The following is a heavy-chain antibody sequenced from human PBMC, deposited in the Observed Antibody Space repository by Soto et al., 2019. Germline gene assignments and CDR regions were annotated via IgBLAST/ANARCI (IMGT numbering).Heavy chain of an antibody. CDR1: GFTFSPYA. CDR3: ARDAAGQCDY. D-gene: IGHD6-25*01. V-gene: IGHV3-48*01. CDR2: ISSGGTTV. J-gene: IGHJ4*02. Sequence: EVHLVESGGGLVQPGGSLRLSCAVSGFTFSPYAMNWVRQTPGKGLEWVSYISSGGTTVYYADSVKGRFTISRDDAKKSLYLQMNSLRGDDTAMYYCARDAAGQCDYWGQGTLVTVSS.